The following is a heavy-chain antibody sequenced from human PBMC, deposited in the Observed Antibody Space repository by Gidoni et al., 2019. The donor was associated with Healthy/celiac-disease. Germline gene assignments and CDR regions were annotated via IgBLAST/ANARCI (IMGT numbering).Heavy chain of an antibody. D-gene: IGHD6-13*01. CDR2: SYPGDSDT. J-gene: IGHJ5*02. CDR3: ASSGGWYRNWFDP. CDR1: GSSFTSYG. V-gene: IGHV5-51*01. Sequence: EVQLVTYGAAVKKPGEALKISCKGSGSSFTSYGIGWVRQVPGKGRGWLGTSYPGDSDTRYTPSFPRQVTISDDKTISTAYLQWSSLKAADTAMYYCASSGGWYRNWFDPWGQGTLVTVSS.